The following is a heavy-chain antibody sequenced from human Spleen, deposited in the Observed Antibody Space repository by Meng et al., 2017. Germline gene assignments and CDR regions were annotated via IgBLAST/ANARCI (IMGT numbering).Heavy chain of an antibody. CDR1: GFTFSSYE. D-gene: IGHD3-9*01. V-gene: IGHV3-48*03. CDR3: ARGLTGYFARDDGAFDI. J-gene: IGHJ3*02. Sequence: GESLKISCAASGFTFSSYEMNWVRQAPGKGLEWVSYISSSGSTIYYADSVKGRFTISRDNAKNSLYLQMNSLRAEDTAVYYCARGLTGYFARDDGAFDIWGQGTMVTVSS. CDR2: ISSSGSTI.